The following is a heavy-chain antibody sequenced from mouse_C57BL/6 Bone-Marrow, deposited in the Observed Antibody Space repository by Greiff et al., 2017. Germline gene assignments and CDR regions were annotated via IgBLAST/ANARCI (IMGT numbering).Heavy chain of an antibody. CDR2: ISSGSSTI. CDR3: ARGGNYLFAY. CDR1: GFTFSDYG. D-gene: IGHD2-1*01. J-gene: IGHJ3*01. V-gene: IGHV5-17*01. Sequence: EVKLMESGGGLVKPGGSLKLSCAASGFTFSDYGMHWVRQAPEKGLEWVAYISSGSSTIYYADTVKGRFTISRDNAKNTLFLQMTSLRSEDTAMYYCARGGNYLFAYWGQGTLVTVSA.